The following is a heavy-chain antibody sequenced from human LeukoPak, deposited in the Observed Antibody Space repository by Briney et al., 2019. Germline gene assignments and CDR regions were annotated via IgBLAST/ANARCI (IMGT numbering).Heavy chain of an antibody. CDR1: GGSISSSSYY. Sequence: SETLSLTCTVSGGSISSSSYYWGWIRQPPGKGLEWIGSIYYSGSTYYNPSLKSRVTISVDTSKNQFSLKLSSVTAADTAVYYCARGSDYDFWSGYLSPFDYWGQGTLVTVSS. CDR3: ARGSDYDFWSGYLSPFDY. J-gene: IGHJ4*02. V-gene: IGHV4-39*07. CDR2: IYYSGST. D-gene: IGHD3-3*01.